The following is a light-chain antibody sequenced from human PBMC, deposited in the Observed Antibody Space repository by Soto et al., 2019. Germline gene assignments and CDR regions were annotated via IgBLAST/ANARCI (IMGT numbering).Light chain of an antibody. CDR3: QTWGSGIVV. CDR1: SGHSNYA. J-gene: IGLJ2*01. Sequence: QPVLTQSPSASASLGASVKLTCTLSSGHSNYAIAWHQQQSEKGPRYLMKLNSDGSHSKGDRIPDRFSGSSSGAERYLTISSLQSEDEADYHCQTWGSGIVVFGGGTKLTVL. V-gene: IGLV4-69*01. CDR2: LNSDGSH.